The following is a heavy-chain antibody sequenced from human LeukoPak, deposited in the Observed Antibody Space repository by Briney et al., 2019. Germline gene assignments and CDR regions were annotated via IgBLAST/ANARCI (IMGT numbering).Heavy chain of an antibody. V-gene: IGHV4-39*01. CDR2: IHYSGSA. Sequence: PSETLSPTCAVSSGFIISSDYYWGWIRQSPGKGLEWIGSIHYSGSAYYSPSLKSRVTVSVDTSKNQFSLKLSSVTAADTAVYYCARRPRSGYYLDYWGQGTLVTVSS. CDR3: ARRPRSGYYLDY. CDR1: SGFIISSDYY. D-gene: IGHD3-22*01. J-gene: IGHJ4*02.